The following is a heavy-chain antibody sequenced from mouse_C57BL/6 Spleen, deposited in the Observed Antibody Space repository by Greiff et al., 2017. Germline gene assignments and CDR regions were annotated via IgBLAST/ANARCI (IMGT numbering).Heavy chain of an antibody. CDR3: ARGQLRLRNY. Sequence: VQLQQPGAELVRPGTSVTLSCKASGYTFTSYWMHWVKQRPGQGLEWIGVIDPSDSYTNYNQKFKGKATLTVDTSSSTAYMQLSSLTSEDSAVYYCARGQLRLRNYWGQGTTLTVSS. D-gene: IGHD3-2*02. CDR2: IDPSDSYT. V-gene: IGHV1-59*01. CDR1: GYTFTSYW. J-gene: IGHJ2*01.